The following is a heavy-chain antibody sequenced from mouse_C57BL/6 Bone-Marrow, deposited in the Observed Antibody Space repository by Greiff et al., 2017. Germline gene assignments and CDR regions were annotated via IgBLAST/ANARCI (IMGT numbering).Heavy chain of an antibody. CDR1: GFSLTSYG. J-gene: IGHJ4*01. CDR2: IWRGGST. CDR3: AKKDYDRGYAMDY. V-gene: IGHV2-5*01. Sequence: VHLVESGPGLVQPSQSLSITCTVSGFSLTSYGVHWVRQSPGKGLEWLGVIWRGGSTDYNAAFMSRLSITKDNSKSQVFFKMNSLQADDTAIYYCAKKDYDRGYAMDYWGQGTSVTVSS. D-gene: IGHD2-4*01.